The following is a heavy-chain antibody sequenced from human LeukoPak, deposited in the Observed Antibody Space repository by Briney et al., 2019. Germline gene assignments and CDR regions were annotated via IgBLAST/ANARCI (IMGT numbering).Heavy chain of an antibody. CDR1: GYSISSDYC. CDR2: ISHRGSP. V-gene: IGHV4-38-2*02. D-gene: IGHD3-10*01. J-gene: IGHJ4*02. Sequence: SETLSLTCIVSGYSISSDYCWGWIRQAPGKGLEWIGSISHRGSPYYNPSLQSRVTISVDMSKNQLSLKLSSVTAADTAVYYCARGFYGSGSQFDYWGQGTLVTVSS. CDR3: ARGFYGSGSQFDY.